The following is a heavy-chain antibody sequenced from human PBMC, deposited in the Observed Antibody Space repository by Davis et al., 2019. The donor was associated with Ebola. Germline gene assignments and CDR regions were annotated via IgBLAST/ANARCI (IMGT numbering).Heavy chain of an antibody. CDR1: GHLY. J-gene: IGHJ3*01. Sequence: ASVKVSCKSSGHLYLYWVRQAPGQGLEWMGVISPDGDYRSYAQKFQDRLTMTSDTSTTTVYMELSSLTHEDTAVYYCARDLAVAGPGDLDAFDLWGQGTTVSVSS. CDR2: ISPDGDYR. CDR3: ARDLAVAGPGDLDAFDL. V-gene: IGHV1-46*01. D-gene: IGHD6-19*01.